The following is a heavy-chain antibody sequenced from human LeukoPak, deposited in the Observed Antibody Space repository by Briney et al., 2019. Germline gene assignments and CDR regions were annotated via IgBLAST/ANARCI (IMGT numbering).Heavy chain of an antibody. D-gene: IGHD3-3*01. CDR3: ARQTGVGLFILP. Sequence: SETLSLTCTVSGGSISSSSYYWGWIRQPPGKGLEWVGSIYYSGNTYYNPSLKSRVTISVDTSKNQFSLKLTSVTAADTAVYYCARQTGVGLFILPGGQGTLVTVSS. CDR1: GGSISSSSYY. V-gene: IGHV4-39*01. J-gene: IGHJ4*02. CDR2: IYYSGNT.